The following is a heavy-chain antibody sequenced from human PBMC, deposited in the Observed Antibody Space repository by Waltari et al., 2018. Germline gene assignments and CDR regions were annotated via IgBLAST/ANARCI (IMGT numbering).Heavy chain of an antibody. Sequence: QMQLVQSGPEVQKPGTSVKVSCKASGFTFPRSSIQWGRQSRGQRLEWIGWIVVDSGNTNYAQKFQERVTITRDMSTSTAYMELSSLRSEDTAVYYCAARIVATNFEHWGQGALVTVSS. D-gene: IGHD5-12*01. V-gene: IGHV1-58*02. J-gene: IGHJ4*02. CDR1: GFTFPRSS. CDR2: IVVDSGNT. CDR3: AARIVATNFEH.